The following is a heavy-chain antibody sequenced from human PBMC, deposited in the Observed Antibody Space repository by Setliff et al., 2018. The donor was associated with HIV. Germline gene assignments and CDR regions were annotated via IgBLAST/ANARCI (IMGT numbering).Heavy chain of an antibody. D-gene: IGHD3-10*01. V-gene: IGHV1-2*06. Sequence: ASVKVSCKASGYTFTGYYMHWVRQAPGQGLEWMGRINPNSGGTNYAQKFQGRVTMTRDTSMNTAYMELSRLRSDDTAVYYCARDAGPHYGPGPPLEYWGQGIQVTVSS. CDR3: ARDAGPHYGPGPPLEY. CDR2: INPNSGGT. J-gene: IGHJ4*02. CDR1: GYTFTGYY.